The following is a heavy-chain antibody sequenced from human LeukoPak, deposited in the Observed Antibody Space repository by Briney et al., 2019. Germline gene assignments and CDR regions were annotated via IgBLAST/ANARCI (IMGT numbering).Heavy chain of an antibody. CDR1: GFNFDESA. J-gene: IGHJ2*01. V-gene: IGHV3-9*03. CDR3: AKGPKENWYFDL. Sequence: GGSLRLSCAASGFNFDESAIHWVRQAPGKGLEWVSAMNWISDFKAYADSVKGRFTISRDNDKNSVHLQMNSLRPEDMAVYYCAKGPKENWYFDLWGRGTLVTVSS. CDR2: MNWISDFK.